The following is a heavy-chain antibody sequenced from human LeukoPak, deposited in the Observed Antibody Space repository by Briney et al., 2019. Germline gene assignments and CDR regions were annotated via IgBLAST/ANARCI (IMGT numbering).Heavy chain of an antibody. CDR1: GYTFTCYY. D-gene: IGHD6-19*01. CDR2: INPYGGGT. V-gene: IGHV1-2*02. CDR3: ARQLSSGWYSSFYYYGMDV. Sequence: ASVKVSCKASGYTFTCYYMHWVRQAPGQGLEWMGWINPYGGGTNYARKFQGRVTMTRDTSTSTAYMELSRLRSDDTAVYYCARQLSSGWYSSFYYYGMDVWGQGTTVTVSS. J-gene: IGHJ6*02.